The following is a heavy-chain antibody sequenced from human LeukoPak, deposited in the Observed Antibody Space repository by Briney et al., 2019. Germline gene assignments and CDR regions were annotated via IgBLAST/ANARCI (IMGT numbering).Heavy chain of an antibody. J-gene: IGHJ4*02. CDR2: IFYSGSP. CDR1: GGSISSYC. D-gene: IGHD3-3*01. Sequence: PSETLSLTCSVSGGSISSYCWSWVRQSPGKGLEWVGYIFYSGSPSYNPALKSRATISVDTSKNLLSLKLTSVTPADTAVYFCALFGIIIKTFDYWGPGSLVAVSS. CDR3: ALFGIIIKTFDY. V-gene: IGHV4-59*01.